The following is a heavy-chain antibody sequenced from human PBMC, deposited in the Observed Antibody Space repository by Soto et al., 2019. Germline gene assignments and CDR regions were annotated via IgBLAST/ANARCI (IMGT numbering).Heavy chain of an antibody. CDR2: ISGSGGST. CDR1: GFTFSSYA. V-gene: IGHV3-23*01. D-gene: IGHD3-10*01. J-gene: IGHJ6*02. CDR3: AKDASIWFGELLYYYGMDV. Sequence: GGSLRLSCAASGFTFSSYAMSWVRQAPGKGLEWVSAISGSGGSTYYADSVKGRFTISRDNSKNTLYLQMNSLRAEDTAVYYCAKDASIWFGELLYYYGMDVWGQGTTVTVSS.